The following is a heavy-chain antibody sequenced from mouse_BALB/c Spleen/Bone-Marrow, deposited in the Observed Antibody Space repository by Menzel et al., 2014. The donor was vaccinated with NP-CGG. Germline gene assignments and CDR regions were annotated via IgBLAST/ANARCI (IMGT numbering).Heavy chain of an antibody. CDR1: GYVFSTYW. CDR2: IYPGDGDT. J-gene: IGHJ2*01. Sequence: LEESGAELVRPGSSVKISCESSGYVFSTYWINWVKQRPGQGLEWIGQIYPGDGDTDYNGKFKDKATLTADKSSNTAYMQLSGLTSEDSAVYFCARGGISVDYWGQGTTLTVSS. CDR3: ARGGISVDY. V-gene: IGHV1-80*01.